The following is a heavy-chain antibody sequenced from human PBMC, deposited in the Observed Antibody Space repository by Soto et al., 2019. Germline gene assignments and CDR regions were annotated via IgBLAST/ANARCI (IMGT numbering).Heavy chain of an antibody. CDR3: ARGGYYDFWSGYYHSGNHFDY. CDR2: VYYSGST. V-gene: IGHV4-31*03. Sequence: PSETLSLTCTVSGGSISSGGYYWSWIRQHPGKGLEWIGYVYYSGSTYYNPSLKSRVTISVDTSKNQFSLKLSSVTAADTAVYYCARGGYYDFWSGYYHSGNHFDYWGQGTLVTVSS. CDR1: GGSISSGGYY. J-gene: IGHJ4*02. D-gene: IGHD3-3*01.